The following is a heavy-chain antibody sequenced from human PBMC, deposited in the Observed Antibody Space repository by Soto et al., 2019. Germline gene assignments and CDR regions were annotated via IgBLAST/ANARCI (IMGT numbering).Heavy chain of an antibody. CDR2: INHSGTT. V-gene: IGHV4-34*01. CDR3: ARKPIYHFFAGYYSFDY. J-gene: IGHJ4*02. CDR1: GGSFSDYY. Sequence: QVQLRQWGAGLLKPSETLSLTCAVFGGSFSDYYWTWIRQPPGKGLEWIGEINHSGTTSYNTSLKSRITISVDTSNNQFSLKLSSVTAADTAVYYCARKPIYHFFAGYYSFDYWGQGTLVTVSS. D-gene: IGHD3-9*01.